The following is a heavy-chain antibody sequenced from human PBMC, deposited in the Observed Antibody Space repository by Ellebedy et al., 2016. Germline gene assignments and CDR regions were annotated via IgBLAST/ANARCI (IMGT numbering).Heavy chain of an antibody. V-gene: IGHV4-61*02. D-gene: IGHD6-25*01. J-gene: IGHJ4*02. CDR1: GGSISSGSYY. Sequence: SETLSLTXTVSGGSISSGSYYWSWIRQPAGKGLEWIGRIYTSGSTNYNPSLKSRVTMSVDTSKNQFSLKLSSVTAADTAVYYCARSTYSSGRKLLLVPYFDYWGQGTLVTVSS. CDR2: IYTSGST. CDR3: ARSTYSSGRKLLLVPYFDY.